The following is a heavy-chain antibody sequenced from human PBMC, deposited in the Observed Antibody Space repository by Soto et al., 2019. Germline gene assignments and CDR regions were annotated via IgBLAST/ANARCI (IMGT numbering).Heavy chain of an antibody. CDR3: ARVLWDYGSGSYYMNWFDP. V-gene: IGHV1-69*13. J-gene: IGHJ5*02. CDR1: GGTFSSYA. D-gene: IGHD3-10*01. Sequence: ASVKVSCKASGGTFSSYAISWVRQAPGQGLEWMGGIIPIFGTANYAQKFQGRVTITADESTSTAYMELSSLRSEDTAVYYCARVLWDYGSGSYYMNWFDPWGQGTLVTVSS. CDR2: IIPIFGTA.